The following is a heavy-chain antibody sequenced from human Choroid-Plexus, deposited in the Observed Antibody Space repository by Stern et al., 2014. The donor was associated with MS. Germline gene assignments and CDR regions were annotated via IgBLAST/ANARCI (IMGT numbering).Heavy chain of an antibody. V-gene: IGHV3-30*18. CDR3: AKDRQYLTYFFDH. D-gene: IGHD2/OR15-2a*01. Sequence: VQLVESGGGVVQPGRPLRLSCVASGFTLGSCAMHWVRQAPGKGLEWVAGVSYDGSNKYYADSVKCRFTISRDNSQNTLYMQMSSLRPEDTAVYYCAKDRQYLTYFFDHWGQGSLVTVSS. CDR2: VSYDGSNK. CDR1: GFTLGSCA. J-gene: IGHJ5*02.